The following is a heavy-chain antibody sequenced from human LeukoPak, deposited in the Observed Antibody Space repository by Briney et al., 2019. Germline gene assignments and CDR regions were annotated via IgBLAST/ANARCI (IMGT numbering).Heavy chain of an antibody. D-gene: IGHD3-22*01. CDR2: MYLSGTT. J-gene: IGHJ4*02. V-gene: IGHV4-4*02. CDR3: AGLVGRYSSGLYYYYFDY. CDR1: GDSINSLGL. Sequence: SETLSLTCTVSGDSINSLGLWSWVRQPPGKGLEWIGEMYLSGTTHSNPSVKSRVTISIDKSKNQFFLNLSSVTAADTAVYYCAGLVGRYSSGLYYYYFDYWGQGTLVTVSP.